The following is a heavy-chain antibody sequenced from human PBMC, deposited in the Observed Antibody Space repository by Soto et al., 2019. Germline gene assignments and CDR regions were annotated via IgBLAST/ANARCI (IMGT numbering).Heavy chain of an antibody. CDR1: GYTFTSYA. Sequence: ASVKVSCKASGYTFTSYAMHWVRQAPGQRLEWMGWINAGNGNTKYSQKFQGRVTITRDTSASTAYMELSSLRSEDTAVYYCARSIVVVTALVHWGTGTLSTVP. CDR3: ARSIVVVTALVH. J-gene: IGHJ4*02. V-gene: IGHV1-3*01. D-gene: IGHD2-21*02. CDR2: INAGNGNT.